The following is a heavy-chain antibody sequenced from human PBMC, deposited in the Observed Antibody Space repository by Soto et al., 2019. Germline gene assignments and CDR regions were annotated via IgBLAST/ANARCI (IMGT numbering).Heavy chain of an antibody. Sequence: EVQLLESGGRLVQPGGFLRLSCAASGFSFSIYAMNWVRQAPGKGLEWVSGISGGGGSTYYADSVKGRFTISRDNSKNTLYLQMNSLRVEDTAVYYCAKDPTSYDSSAQFDSWGQGTLVTVSS. D-gene: IGHD3-22*01. J-gene: IGHJ4*02. CDR3: AKDPTSYDSSAQFDS. CDR2: ISGGGGST. CDR1: GFSFSIYA. V-gene: IGHV3-23*01.